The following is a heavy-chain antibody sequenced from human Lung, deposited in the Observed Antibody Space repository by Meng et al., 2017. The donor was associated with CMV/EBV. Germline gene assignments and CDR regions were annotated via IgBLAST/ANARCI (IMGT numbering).Heavy chain of an antibody. CDR3: AREGTNSYYFDY. CDR2: IYESGST. V-gene: IGHV4-30-4*01. J-gene: IGHJ4*02. D-gene: IGHD1-14*01. CDR1: GDSIGSGESC. Sequence: VSGDSIGSGESCWSSIRQPPGKGLELIGYIYESGSTSYNPSLESLATISVDTSKNQFSLKVISVTAADTAVYYCAREGTNSYYFDYWGQGTLVTVSS.